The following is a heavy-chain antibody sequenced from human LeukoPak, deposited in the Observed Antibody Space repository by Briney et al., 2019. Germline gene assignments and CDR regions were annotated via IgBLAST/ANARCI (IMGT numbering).Heavy chain of an antibody. Sequence: GGSLRLSCAASGFTVSTNYMNWVRQAPGKGLEWVSVIYSDGTTYYADSLKGRFTLSRDNSKNTLYLQMNSLRADDTAVYHCARGNDSGTYYGDAFDIWGQGTMSPSL. D-gene: IGHD1-26*01. J-gene: IGHJ3*02. CDR2: IYSDGTT. V-gene: IGHV3-53*01. CDR3: ARGNDSGTYYGDAFDI. CDR1: GFTVSTNY.